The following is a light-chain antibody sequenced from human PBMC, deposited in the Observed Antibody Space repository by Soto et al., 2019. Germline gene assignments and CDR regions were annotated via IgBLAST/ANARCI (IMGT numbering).Light chain of an antibody. J-gene: IGLJ3*02. Sequence: QSVLTQPPSASGTPVQRVTISFSVSSSNIGSNTVNWYQQLPGTAPKLLIYSNNQRPSGVPDRFSGSKSGTSASLAISGLQSEDEADYYCAAWDDSLNGPVLGGGTK. CDR3: AAWDDSLNGPV. CDR1: SSNIGSNT. V-gene: IGLV1-44*01. CDR2: SNN.